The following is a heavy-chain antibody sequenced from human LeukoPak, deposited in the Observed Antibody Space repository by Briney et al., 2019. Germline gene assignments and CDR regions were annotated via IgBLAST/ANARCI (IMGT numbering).Heavy chain of an antibody. CDR1: GFTFSTYA. CDR2: IRYDGNNK. D-gene: IGHD4-23*01. V-gene: IGHV3-30*02. J-gene: IGHJ5*02. Sequence: PGGSLRLSCAASGFTFSTYAMHWVRQAPGKGLEWVAFIRYDGNNKNYADSVKGRFTISRDNSKDTLYLQMNSLRAEDTAEYYCAKGDDYGANTRLPKYNWFDPWGQGTLVTVSS. CDR3: AKGDDYGANTRLPKYNWFDP.